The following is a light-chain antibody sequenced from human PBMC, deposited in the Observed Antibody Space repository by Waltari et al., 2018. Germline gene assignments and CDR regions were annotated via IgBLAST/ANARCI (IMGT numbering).Light chain of an antibody. Sequence: QAALTQPASVSASPEHSITISWTGTSSVVGGYNYVSWYQQHPGKAPKLMIYDVSKRPSGVSNRFSGSKSGNTASLTISGLQAEDEADYYCSSYTSSSTSFGGGTKLTVL. J-gene: IGLJ2*01. CDR3: SSYTSSSTS. CDR1: SSVVGGYNY. CDR2: DVS. V-gene: IGLV2-14*01.